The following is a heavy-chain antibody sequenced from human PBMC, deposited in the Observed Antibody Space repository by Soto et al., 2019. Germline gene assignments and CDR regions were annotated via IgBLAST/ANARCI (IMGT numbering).Heavy chain of an antibody. CDR1: GFTFSSYA. Sequence: LRLSCAASGFTFSSYAMHWVRQAPGKGLEWVAVISYDGSNKYYADSVKGRFTISRDNSKNTLYLQMNSLRAEDTAVYYCAREKTYYDFWSGFDCWGQGTLVTVSS. CDR3: AREKTYYDFWSGFDC. J-gene: IGHJ4*02. D-gene: IGHD3-3*01. CDR2: ISYDGSNK. V-gene: IGHV3-30-3*01.